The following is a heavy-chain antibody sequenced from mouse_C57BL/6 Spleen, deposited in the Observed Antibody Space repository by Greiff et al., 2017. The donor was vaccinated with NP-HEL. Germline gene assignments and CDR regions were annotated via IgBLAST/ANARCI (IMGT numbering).Heavy chain of an antibody. CDR1: GYSFTDYN. CDR3: ARGYYSNFLTGTGAMDY. D-gene: IGHD2-5*01. J-gene: IGHJ4*01. V-gene: IGHV1-39*01. CDR2: INPNYGTT. Sequence: VQLQQSGPELVKPGASVKISCKASGYSFTDYNMNWVKQSNGKSLEWIGVINPNYGTTSYNQKFKGKATLTVDQSSSTAYMQLNSLTSEDSAVYYCARGYYSNFLTGTGAMDYWGQGTSVTVSS.